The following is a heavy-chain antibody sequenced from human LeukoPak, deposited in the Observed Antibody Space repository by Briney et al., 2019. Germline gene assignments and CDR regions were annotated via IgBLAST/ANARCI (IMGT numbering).Heavy chain of an antibody. Sequence: SETLSLTCTVSGDSISSYYWSWIRQPPGKGLEWIGYIYYTGSTNYNPSLKSRVTISVDTSKNQFSLKLSSVTAADTAVYYCARQGGIMVATPPDYWGQGTLVTVSS. CDR3: ARQGGIMVATPPDY. V-gene: IGHV4-59*08. J-gene: IGHJ4*02. D-gene: IGHD5-12*01. CDR2: IYYTGST. CDR1: GDSISSYY.